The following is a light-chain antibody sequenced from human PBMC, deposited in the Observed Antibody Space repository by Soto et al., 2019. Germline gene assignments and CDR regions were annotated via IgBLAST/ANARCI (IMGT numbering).Light chain of an antibody. CDR1: SSDVGAYNH. J-gene: IGLJ2*01. V-gene: IGLV2-8*01. Sequence: QSVLTQPASVSGSPGQSITISCTGTSSDVGAYNHVSWYQQHPGKVPKVMIYEVNNRPSGVPDRFSGSKSGNTASLTVSGLQAEDEADYYCSSYAGSNNLVFGGGTKLTVL. CDR2: EVN. CDR3: SSYAGSNNLV.